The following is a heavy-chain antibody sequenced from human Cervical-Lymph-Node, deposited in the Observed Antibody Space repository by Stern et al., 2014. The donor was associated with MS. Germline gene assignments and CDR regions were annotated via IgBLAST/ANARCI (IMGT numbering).Heavy chain of an antibody. CDR3: ARDYSYGTFDY. D-gene: IGHD5-18*01. CDR1: GFTFSSYG. CDR2: IWYDGSKK. Sequence: MQLVESGGGVVQPGRSLRLSCAASGFTFSSYGMHWVRQAPGKWLEGVAVIWYDGSKKYYADSVKGRFTISRDDSKNTLYLQMNSLRAEDMAVYYCARDYSYGTFDYWGQGTLVTVSS. V-gene: IGHV3-33*01. J-gene: IGHJ4*02.